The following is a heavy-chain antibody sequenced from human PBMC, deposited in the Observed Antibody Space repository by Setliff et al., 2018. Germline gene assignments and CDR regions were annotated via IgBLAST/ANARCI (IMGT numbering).Heavy chain of an antibody. D-gene: IGHD3-10*01. V-gene: IGHV4-4*08. CDR1: GASISSYY. Sequence: SETLSLTCSVSGASISSYYWSWIRQPPGKGLEWIGYIHTSGTTKYNPSLKSRVTISIDTSKSQFSLNLSSVTAADTAVYYCARIAYGSGSYYFDYWGQGTLVTVS. CDR3: ARIAYGSGSYYFDY. J-gene: IGHJ4*02. CDR2: IHTSGTT.